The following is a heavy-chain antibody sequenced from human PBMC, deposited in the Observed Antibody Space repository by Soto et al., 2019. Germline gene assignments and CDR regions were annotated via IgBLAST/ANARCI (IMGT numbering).Heavy chain of an antibody. J-gene: IGHJ4*02. CDR1: GFSFNAYY. Sequence: EVQLVESGGGLVQPGGSLRLSCEASGFSFNAYYMTWVRQAPGRGLEWVASIKSDGSEQYYVDSVKGRFTISRDNAKNSLYLQMNSLSAGDTALYYCSRENWFQDYWGQGTLVIVSS. CDR2: IKSDGSEQ. CDR3: SRENWFQDY. D-gene: IGHD3-10*01. V-gene: IGHV3-7*03.